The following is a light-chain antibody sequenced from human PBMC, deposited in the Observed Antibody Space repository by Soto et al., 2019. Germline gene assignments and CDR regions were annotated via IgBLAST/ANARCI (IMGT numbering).Light chain of an antibody. V-gene: IGKV1-33*01. Sequence: DIQMTQSPSSLSASVGDRVTITCQASQNINNYLNWYQQKPGRAPKLLIYDASNLEAGVPSRFRGSGSGTEFTLTISSLQPDDFATYYCQQYNTYSLTFGQGTKVDIK. CDR1: QNINNY. J-gene: IGKJ1*01. CDR2: DAS. CDR3: QQYNTYSLT.